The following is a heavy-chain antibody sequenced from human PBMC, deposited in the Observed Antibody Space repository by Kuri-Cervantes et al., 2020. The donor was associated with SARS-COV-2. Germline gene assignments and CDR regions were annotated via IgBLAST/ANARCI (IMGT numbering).Heavy chain of an antibody. J-gene: IGHJ5*02. CDR1: GGSISSYC. CDR3: ARARIAAAGYNWFDP. CDR2: IYTSGST. Sequence: GSLRLSCTVSGGSISSYCWSWIRQPAGKGLEWIGRIYTSGSTNYNPSLKSRVTMSVDRSKNQFSLKLSSVTAADTAVYYCARARIAAAGYNWFDPWDQGTLVTVSS. D-gene: IGHD6-13*01. V-gene: IGHV4-4*07.